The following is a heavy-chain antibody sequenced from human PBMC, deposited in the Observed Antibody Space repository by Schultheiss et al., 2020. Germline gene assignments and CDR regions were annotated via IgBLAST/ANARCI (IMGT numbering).Heavy chain of an antibody. D-gene: IGHD6-19*01. CDR3: AKDLGAVKSHFDY. J-gene: IGHJ4*02. CDR1: GFTFSDYY. Sequence: GGSLRLSCAASGFTFSDYYMSWIRQAPGKGLEWVSSISSSSSYIYYADSVKGRFTISRDNAKNSLYLQMNSLRAEDTAVYYCAKDLGAVKSHFDYWGQGTLVTVYS. V-gene: IGHV3-11*06. CDR2: ISSSSSYI.